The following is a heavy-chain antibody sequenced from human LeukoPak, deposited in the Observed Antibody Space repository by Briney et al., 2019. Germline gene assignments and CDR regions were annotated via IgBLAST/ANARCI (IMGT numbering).Heavy chain of an antibody. V-gene: IGHV1-18*01. J-gene: IGHJ4*02. CDR1: GYILTNYG. D-gene: IGHD3/OR15-3a*01. CDR3: ARDGNDVMDC. CDR2: ISSHNGNA. Sequence: GASVKVSCKASGYILTNYGISWVRQAPGQGLEWVGWISSHNGNAHYAQKFQGRVTMTTDTSTSTVYMELRSLRSDDTAMYYCARDGNDVMDCWGQGTLVTVSS.